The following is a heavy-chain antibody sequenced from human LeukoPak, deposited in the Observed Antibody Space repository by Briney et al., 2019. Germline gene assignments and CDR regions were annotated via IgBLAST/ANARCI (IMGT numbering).Heavy chain of an antibody. Sequence: GGSLRLSCAASGFTFSSYAMSWVRQAPGKGLEWVAVISYDGSNKYYADSVKCRFTIYRDNSKNTLYLQMNRLRAEDTAVYSCAREWGLRLHGLDAFDIWGQGTMVTVSS. D-gene: IGHD2-15*01. V-gene: IGHV3-30-3*01. CDR3: AREWGLRLHGLDAFDI. CDR1: GFTFSSYA. CDR2: ISYDGSNK. J-gene: IGHJ3*02.